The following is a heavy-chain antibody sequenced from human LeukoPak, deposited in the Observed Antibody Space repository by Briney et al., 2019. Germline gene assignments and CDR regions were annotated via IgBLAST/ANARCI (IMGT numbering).Heavy chain of an antibody. CDR3: ARVGNSVTHYFDY. CDR1: GFTFDDYG. Sequence: GGSLRLSCAASGFTFDDYGMSWVRQAPGKGVEWVSGMNWNGGSTVYADSVKGGFTISRDKAKNSLYLKMNSLRDGERALYYCARVGNSVTHYFDYWGQGTLVTVSS. J-gene: IGHJ4*02. D-gene: IGHD4-23*01. CDR2: MNWNGGST. V-gene: IGHV3-20*04.